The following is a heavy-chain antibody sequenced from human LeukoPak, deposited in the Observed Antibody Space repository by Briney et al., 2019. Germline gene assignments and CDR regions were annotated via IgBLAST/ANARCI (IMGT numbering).Heavy chain of an antibody. J-gene: IGHJ4*02. CDR1: GFTFSDYY. Sequence: GGSLRLSCAASGFTFSDYYMSWMRQAPGKGLEWVSYISSSCSTIYYADSVKGRFTISRDNAKNSLYLQMNSLRAEDTAVYYCARSDYGGHFDYWGQGTLVTVSS. V-gene: IGHV3-11*01. CDR2: ISSSCSTI. CDR3: ARSDYGGHFDY. D-gene: IGHD4-23*01.